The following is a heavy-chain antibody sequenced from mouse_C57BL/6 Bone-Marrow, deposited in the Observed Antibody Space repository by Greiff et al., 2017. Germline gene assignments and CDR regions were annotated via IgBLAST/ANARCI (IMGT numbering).Heavy chain of an antibody. CDR2: IYPRSGNT. Sequence: QVQLKESGAELARPGASVKLSCKASGYTFTSYGISWVKQRTGQGLEWIGEIYPRSGNTYYNEKFKGKATLTADKSSSTAYMELRSLTSEDSAVYFCARRGIYYGSSYYWYFDVWGTGTTVTVSS. J-gene: IGHJ1*03. CDR3: ARRGIYYGSSYYWYFDV. V-gene: IGHV1-81*01. CDR1: GYTFTSYG. D-gene: IGHD1-1*01.